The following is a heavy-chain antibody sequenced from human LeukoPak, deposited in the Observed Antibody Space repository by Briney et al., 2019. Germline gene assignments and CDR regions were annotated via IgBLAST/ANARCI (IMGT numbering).Heavy chain of an antibody. CDR3: ARDKGQQLVVGAFDI. Sequence: SETLSLTCTVSGGSVSSGSYYWSWIRQPPGKGLEWIGYIYYSGSTNYNPSLESRVTISVDTSKNQFSLKLSSVTAADTAVYYCARDKGQQLVVGAFDIWGQGTMVTVSS. CDR2: IYYSGST. J-gene: IGHJ3*02. V-gene: IGHV4-61*01. D-gene: IGHD6-13*01. CDR1: GGSVSSGSYY.